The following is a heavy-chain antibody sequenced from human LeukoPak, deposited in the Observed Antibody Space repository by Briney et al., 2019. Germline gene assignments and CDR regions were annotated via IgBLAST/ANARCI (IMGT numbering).Heavy chain of an antibody. J-gene: IGHJ3*02. CDR3: ARVGYDSSGRHRYAFDI. CDR1: GYTFTRYG. V-gene: IGHV1-18*01. Sequence: ASVKVSCKASGYTFTRYGISWVRQAPGQGLEWMGWINPNNGNTNYVQKLQGRVTMTTDTSTSTAYMELRSLRSDDTAVYYCARVGYDSSGRHRYAFDIWGQGTMVTVSS. D-gene: IGHD3-22*01. CDR2: INPNNGNT.